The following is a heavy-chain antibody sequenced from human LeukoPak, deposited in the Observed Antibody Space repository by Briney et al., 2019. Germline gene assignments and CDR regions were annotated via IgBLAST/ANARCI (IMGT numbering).Heavy chain of an antibody. V-gene: IGHV4-4*07. D-gene: IGHD6-19*01. CDR1: GRSISSYY. Sequence: SETLSLTCTVSGRSISSYYWRSIRQPAGKGLGWHGRIYTSGSTNYNPSLKSRVTMSVDTSKNQFSLKLSSVTAADTAVYYWARDTTGYSSGWGTSYYYYMDVWGKGTTVTISS. J-gene: IGHJ6*03. CDR3: ARDTTGYSSGWGTSYYYYMDV. CDR2: IYTSGST.